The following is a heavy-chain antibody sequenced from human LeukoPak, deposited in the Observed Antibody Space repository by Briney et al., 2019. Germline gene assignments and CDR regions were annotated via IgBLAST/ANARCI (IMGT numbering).Heavy chain of an antibody. D-gene: IGHD2-15*01. V-gene: IGHV1-18*01. CDR1: GYTFTSYG. CDR2: ISAYNGNT. Sequence: ASVKVSCKASGYTFTSYGISWVRQAPGQGLEWMGWISAYNGNTNYAQKLQGRVTMTTDTSTSTAYMELRSLRSDDTAVYYCARAGYCSGGSCYGVLWFDPWGQGTLVTVSS. J-gene: IGHJ5*02. CDR3: ARAGYCSGGSCYGVLWFDP.